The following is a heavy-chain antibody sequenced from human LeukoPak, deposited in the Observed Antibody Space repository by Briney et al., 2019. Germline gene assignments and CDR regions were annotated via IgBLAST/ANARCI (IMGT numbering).Heavy chain of an antibody. CDR2: IYPSGGST. CDR3: ARVAESGDCYSV. Sequence: GASVKVSCKASGYTFTSYNIHWVRQAPGQGPEWMGIIYPSGGSTSYAQNFQGRVTMTRDTSTSTVYMELRSLRSVDTAVYYCARVAESGDCYSVWGQGTLVTV. J-gene: IGHJ4*02. CDR1: GYTFTSYN. V-gene: IGHV1-46*01. D-gene: IGHD2-21*02.